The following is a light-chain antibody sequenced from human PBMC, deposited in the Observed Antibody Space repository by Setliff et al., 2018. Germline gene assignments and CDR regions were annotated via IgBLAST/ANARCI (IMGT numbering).Light chain of an antibody. CDR2: DVT. V-gene: IGLV2-14*03. CDR1: SSDVGDSYNY. J-gene: IGLJ2*01. Sequence: QSVLTQPASVSGSPGQSITISCIGTSSDVGDSYNYVSWYQHYPGKAPTLMIYDVTKRPSGISNRFSGPKSGNTASLTISGLQAEDEALYYCSSYRSSSTLVVFGGGTKVTVL. CDR3: SSYRSSSTLVV.